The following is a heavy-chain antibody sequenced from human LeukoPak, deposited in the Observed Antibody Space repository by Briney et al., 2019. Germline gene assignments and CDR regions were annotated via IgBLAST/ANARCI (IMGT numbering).Heavy chain of an antibody. D-gene: IGHD1-7*01. V-gene: IGHV3-48*04. CDR3: ASTWNYLYFDY. Sequence: GGSLRLSCAASGFTFSRDSMNWVRQAPVKGLEWVSYINGGGSPIYYADSVRGRFTISRDNAKNSVYLQMNSLRAEDTAVYYCASTWNYLYFDYWGQGTLVTVSS. J-gene: IGHJ4*02. CDR1: GFTFSRDS. CDR2: INGGGSPI.